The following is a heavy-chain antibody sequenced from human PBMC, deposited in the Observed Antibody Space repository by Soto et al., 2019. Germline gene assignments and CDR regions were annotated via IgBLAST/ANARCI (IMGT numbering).Heavy chain of an antibody. D-gene: IGHD6-13*01. J-gene: IGHJ4*02. Sequence: GGSLRLSCAASGFTFSSYAMSWVRQAPGKGLEWVSAISGSGGSTYYADSVKGRFTISRDNSKNTLYLQMNSLRAEDTAVYYCAKGRPSYSSSWYGSYYFDYWGQGTLVTVSS. CDR1: GFTFSSYA. V-gene: IGHV3-23*01. CDR3: AKGRPSYSSSWYGSYYFDY. CDR2: ISGSGGST.